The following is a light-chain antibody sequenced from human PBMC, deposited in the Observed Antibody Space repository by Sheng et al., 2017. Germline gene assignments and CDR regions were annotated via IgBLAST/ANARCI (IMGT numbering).Light chain of an antibody. CDR2: KAS. Sequence: DIQMTQSPSTLPASVGDRVTITCRASQNINRWLAWYQQKPGKAPKLLIYKASTLESGVPSRFSGSGSGTEFTLTISSLQPDDFAIYYCQQSNSYSRAFGQGTKVE. CDR1: QNINRW. CDR3: QQSNSYSRA. J-gene: IGKJ1*01. V-gene: IGKV1-5*03.